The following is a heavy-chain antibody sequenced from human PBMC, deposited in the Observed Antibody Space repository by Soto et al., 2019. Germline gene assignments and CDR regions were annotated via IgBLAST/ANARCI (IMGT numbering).Heavy chain of an antibody. CDR2: IYYSGST. CDR1: GGSISSYY. J-gene: IGHJ4*02. D-gene: IGHD5-12*01. CDR3: ATVDIVATDRGDVDY. Sequence: SETLSLTCTVSGGSISSYYWSWIRQPPGKGLEWIGYIYYSGSTNYNPSLKSRVTISVDTSKNQFSLKLSSVTAADTAVYYCATVDIVATDRGDVDYWGQGTLVTVSS. V-gene: IGHV4-59*12.